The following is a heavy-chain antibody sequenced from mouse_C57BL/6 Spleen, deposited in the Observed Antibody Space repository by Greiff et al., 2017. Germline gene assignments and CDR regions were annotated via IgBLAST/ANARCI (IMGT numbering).Heavy chain of an antibody. D-gene: IGHD1-1*01. Sequence: VKLMESGPELVKPGASVKISCKASGYTFTDYYINWVKQRPGQGLEWIGWIFPGSGSTYYNEKFKGKATLTVDKSSSTAYMLLSSLTSEDSAVYFCANYYGSTRYFDVWGTGTTVTVSS. V-gene: IGHV1-75*01. CDR2: IFPGSGST. CDR3: ANYYGSTRYFDV. CDR1: GYTFTDYY. J-gene: IGHJ1*03.